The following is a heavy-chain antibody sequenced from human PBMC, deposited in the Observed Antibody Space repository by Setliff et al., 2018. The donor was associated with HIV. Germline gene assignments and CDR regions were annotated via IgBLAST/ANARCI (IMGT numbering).Heavy chain of an antibody. CDR2: IGGHGSII. CDR3: AAVPWGHSSLIIDH. V-gene: IGHV3-48*03. D-gene: IGHD3-16*01. J-gene: IGHJ4*02. CDR1: GLIFSSYE. Sequence: GSLRLSCAASGLIFSSYEMNWVRQAPGKGLEWISFIGGHGSIIHYADSVKGRFTISRDNAKNSVYLQMHSLRVEDTAVYYCAAVPWGHSSLIIDHWGQGTPVTVS.